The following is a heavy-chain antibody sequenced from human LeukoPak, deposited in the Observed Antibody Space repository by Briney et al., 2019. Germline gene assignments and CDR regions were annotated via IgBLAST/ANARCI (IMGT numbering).Heavy chain of an antibody. CDR3: TLVPPNP. D-gene: IGHD2-2*01. CDR2: IYSDGST. Sequence: GGSLRLSCAASGFAVSSNYMSWVRQAPGKGLEWVSVIYSDGSTYYTDSVKGRFTISRDNSKNTLYLQMNSLRAEDTAVYYCTLVPPNPWGQGTLVTVSS. V-gene: IGHV3-66*01. J-gene: IGHJ5*02. CDR1: GFAVSSNY.